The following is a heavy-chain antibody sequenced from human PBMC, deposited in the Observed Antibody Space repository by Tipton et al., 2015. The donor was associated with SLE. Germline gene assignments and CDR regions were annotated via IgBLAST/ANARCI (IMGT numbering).Heavy chain of an antibody. CDR1: GGSLGNNY. Sequence: TLSLTCTVSGGSLGNNYWNWIRQSAGKGLELIGRFYSDCRAALESRLNPSLESRVTMSVDPSKKQLSLTLMSVTAADTAVYFCARIIAGHGDAFDVWGQGTMVTVSS. V-gene: IGHV4-4*07. J-gene: IGHJ3*01. CDR2: FYSDCRA. CDR3: ARIIAGHGDAFDV.